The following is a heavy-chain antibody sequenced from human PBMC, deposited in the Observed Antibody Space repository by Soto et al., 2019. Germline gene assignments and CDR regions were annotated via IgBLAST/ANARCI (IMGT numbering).Heavy chain of an antibody. CDR2: INSDGSST. D-gene: IGHD3-3*01. CDR3: ARIDFWSGMDV. J-gene: IGHJ6*02. Sequence: EVQLVESGGGLVQPGGSLRVSCAASRFTFRSFWMYWVRQAPGKGLAWVSRINSDGSSTNYADSVRGRVTISRDNVKNTLYLQMNSLRAEDTAVYYCARIDFWSGMDVWGQGTTVTVS. V-gene: IGHV3-74*01. CDR1: RFTFRSFW.